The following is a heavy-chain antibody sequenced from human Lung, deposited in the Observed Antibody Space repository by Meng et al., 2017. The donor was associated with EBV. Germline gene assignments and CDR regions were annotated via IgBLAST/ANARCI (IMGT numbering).Heavy chain of an antibody. D-gene: IGHD6-6*01. J-gene: IGHJ5*02. Sequence: VQLQESGPGSVKPSQTLPLTCTGSGGSISSGGYYCSWIRQHPGKGLEWIGYIYYSGSTYYNPSLKSLVTISVDTSKNQFSLKLSSVTAADTAVYYCARVVAGRYNWFDPWGQGTLVTVSS. CDR2: IYYSGST. CDR3: ARVVAGRYNWFDP. CDR1: GGSISSGGYY. V-gene: IGHV4-31*01.